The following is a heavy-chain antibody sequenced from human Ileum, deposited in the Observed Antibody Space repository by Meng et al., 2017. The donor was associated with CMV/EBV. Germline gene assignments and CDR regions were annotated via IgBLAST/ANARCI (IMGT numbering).Heavy chain of an antibody. CDR1: GFDFSSHA. J-gene: IGHJ4*01. D-gene: IGHD3-9*01. V-gene: IGHV3-30*04. CDR3: VRSPLSVDRDFYFDH. Sequence: GGSLRLSCAASGFDFSSHAMHWVRQAPGKGLEWMAVASYDGPNTYHADSILGRFTVSRDNNRNTVSLQMKRVTSDNTGLYYCVRSPLSVDRDFYFDHWGKGAKVTVSS. CDR2: ASYDGPNT.